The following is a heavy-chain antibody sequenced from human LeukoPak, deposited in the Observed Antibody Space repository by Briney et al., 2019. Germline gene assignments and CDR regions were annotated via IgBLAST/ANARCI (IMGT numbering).Heavy chain of an antibody. CDR2: INHSGST. CDR3: ARETGIAVLDAFDI. CDR1: GGSFSGYY. V-gene: IGHV4-34*01. Sequence: SETLSLTCAVYGGSFSGYYWSWIRQPPGKGLEWIGEINHSGSTNYNPSLKSRVTISVDTSKNQFSLKLSSVTAADTAVYYCARETGIAVLDAFDIWGQGTMVTVSS. D-gene: IGHD6-19*01. J-gene: IGHJ3*02.